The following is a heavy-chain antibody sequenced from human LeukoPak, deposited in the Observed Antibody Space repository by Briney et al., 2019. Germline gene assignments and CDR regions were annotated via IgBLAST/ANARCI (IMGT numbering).Heavy chain of an antibody. CDR2: IIPILGIA. J-gene: IGHJ4*02. CDR1: GGTFSSYA. D-gene: IGHD6-19*01. Sequence: SVKVSCKASGGTFSSYAISWVRQAPGQGLEWMGRIIPILGIANYAQKFQGRVTITADKSTSTAYMELSSLRSEDTAVYYCASQESSGWSSFDYWGQGALVTVSS. V-gene: IGHV1-69*04. CDR3: ASQESSGWSSFDY.